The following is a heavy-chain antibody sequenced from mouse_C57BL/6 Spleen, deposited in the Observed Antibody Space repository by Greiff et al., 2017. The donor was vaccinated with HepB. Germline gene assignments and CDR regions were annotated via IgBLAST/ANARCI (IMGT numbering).Heavy chain of an antibody. Sequence: QVQLQQSGAELVRPGASVKLSCKASGYTFTDYYINWVKQRPGQGLEWIARIYPGSGNTYYNEKFKGKATLTAEKSSSTADMQLSRLTSEDSAVYVCARDSSGIDYWGQGTTLTVSS. V-gene: IGHV1-76*01. J-gene: IGHJ2*01. D-gene: IGHD3-2*02. CDR1: GYTFTDYY. CDR2: IYPGSGNT. CDR3: ARDSSGIDY.